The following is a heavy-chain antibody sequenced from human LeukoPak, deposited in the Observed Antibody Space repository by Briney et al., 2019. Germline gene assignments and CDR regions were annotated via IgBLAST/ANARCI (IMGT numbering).Heavy chain of an antibody. CDR3: ARGGIVVVPAAINYFDY. CDR1: GYTFTNYG. J-gene: IGHJ4*02. D-gene: IGHD2-2*02. Sequence: SVKVSCKSSGYTFTNYGISWVRQAPGQGLEWMGGIIPIFGTANYAQKFQGRVTITTDESTSTAYMELSSLRSEDTAVYYCARGGIVVVPAAINYFDYWGQGTLVTVSS. V-gene: IGHV1-69*05. CDR2: IIPIFGTA.